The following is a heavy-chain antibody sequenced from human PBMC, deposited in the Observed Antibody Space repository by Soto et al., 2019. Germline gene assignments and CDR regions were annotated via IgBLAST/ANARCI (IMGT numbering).Heavy chain of an antibody. CDR1: GDSIRSYY. D-gene: IGHD3-10*01. CDR3: ARGLSIRGVIITYSWFDP. Sequence: SETLSLTCTVSGDSIRSYYWTWIRQPPGKGLEWIGYIYYSGSTNYNPSLKSRVTISIDTSKNQFSLKLSSVTAADTAVYYCARGLSIRGVIITYSWFDPWGQGILVTVSS. V-gene: IGHV4-59*01. J-gene: IGHJ5*02. CDR2: IYYSGST.